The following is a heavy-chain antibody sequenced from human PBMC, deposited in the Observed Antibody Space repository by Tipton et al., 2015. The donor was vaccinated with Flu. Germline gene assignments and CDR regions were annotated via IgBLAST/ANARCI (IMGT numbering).Heavy chain of an antibody. J-gene: IGHJ5*02. V-gene: IGHV3-21*01. CDR2: ITGTTGYV. D-gene: IGHD6-19*01. CDR1: GFTFSSYP. CDR3: ARYPGAVGGRIGP. Sequence: SLRLSCAASGFTFSSYPMNWVRQAPGKGLEWVSSITGTTGYVYYADSVKGRFTISRDNAKNSLFLQMSSLRAEDTAVYYCARYPGAVGGRIGPWGQGTLVTVSS.